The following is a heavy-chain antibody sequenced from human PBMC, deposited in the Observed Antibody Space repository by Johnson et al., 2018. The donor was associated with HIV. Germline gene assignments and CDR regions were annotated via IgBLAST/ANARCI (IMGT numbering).Heavy chain of an antibody. Sequence: QVQLVESGGGVVQPGRSLRLSCAASGFTFSSYAMHWVRQAPGKGLGWVAVISYDGSNKYYADSVKGRFTISRDNSKNTLYLQMNSLRAEDTAVYYCASRYTVDAFDIWGQGTMVTVSS. CDR1: GFTFSSYA. J-gene: IGHJ3*02. CDR2: ISYDGSNK. V-gene: IGHV3-30-3*01. CDR3: ASRYTVDAFDI. D-gene: IGHD1-1*01.